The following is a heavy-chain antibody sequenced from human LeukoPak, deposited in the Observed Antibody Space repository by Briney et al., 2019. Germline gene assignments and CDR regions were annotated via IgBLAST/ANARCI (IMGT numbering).Heavy chain of an antibody. J-gene: IGHJ4*02. V-gene: IGHV4-4*07. Sequence: SETLSLTCTVSGGSISSYYWSWIRQPAGKGLEGIGRIYTSGSTNYNPSLKSRVTMSVDTSKNQFSLKLSSVTAADTAVYYCARDRGDGYNYYSDYWGQGTLVTVSS. CDR3: ARDRGDGYNYYSDY. D-gene: IGHD5-24*01. CDR2: IYTSGST. CDR1: GGSISSYY.